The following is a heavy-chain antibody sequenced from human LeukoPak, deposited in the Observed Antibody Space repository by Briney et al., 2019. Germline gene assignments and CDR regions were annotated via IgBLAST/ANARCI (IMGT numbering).Heavy chain of an antibody. D-gene: IGHD6-19*01. V-gene: IGHV1-69*13. Sequence: ASVKVSCKASGGTFSSYAISWVRQAPGQGLEWMGGIIPIFGTANYAQKFQGRVTITADESTSTAYMEPSSLRSEDTAVYYCARGAVLRGWYHYWGQGTLVTVSS. J-gene: IGHJ4*02. CDR3: ARGAVLRGWYHY. CDR1: GGTFSSYA. CDR2: IIPIFGTA.